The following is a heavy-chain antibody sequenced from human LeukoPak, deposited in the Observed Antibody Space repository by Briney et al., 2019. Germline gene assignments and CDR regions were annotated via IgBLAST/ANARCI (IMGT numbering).Heavy chain of an antibody. CDR3: ARDLSATARAYDY. CDR1: GFTFSNAW. D-gene: IGHD1-26*01. CDR2: IAISGTYI. V-gene: IGHV3-21*01. J-gene: IGHJ4*02. Sequence: PGGSLRLSCAASGFTFSNAWMSWVRQAPGKGLEWVSFIAISGTYITYADSVKGRFTISRDNAKNSLYLQMNTLRAGDTAVYYCARDLSATARAYDYWGQGTLVTVSS.